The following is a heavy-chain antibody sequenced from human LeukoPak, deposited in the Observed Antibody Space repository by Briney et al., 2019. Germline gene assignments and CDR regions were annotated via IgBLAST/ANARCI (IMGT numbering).Heavy chain of an antibody. CDR1: GYTFTSYG. CDR2: ISAYNGNT. Sequence: GASVKVSCKASGYTFTSYGISWVRQAPGQGLEWMGWISAYNGNTNYAQKLQGRVTMTTDTSTSTAYMELRSLRSDDTAVYYCARDLSRYSSGWYTPYFDYWGQGTLVTVSS. CDR3: ARDLSRYSSGWYTPYFDY. V-gene: IGHV1-18*01. D-gene: IGHD6-19*01. J-gene: IGHJ4*02.